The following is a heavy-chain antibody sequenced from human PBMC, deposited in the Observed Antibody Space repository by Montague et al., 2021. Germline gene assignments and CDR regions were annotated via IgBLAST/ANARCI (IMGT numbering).Heavy chain of an antibody. CDR2: IYPGDSDT. V-gene: IGHV5-51*01. Sequence: QSVAEVKTPGESLKISCKGSGYSFTRYWIGWVRQMPGKGLEWMGIIYPGDSDTRYSPSFQGQVTISADKSISTAYLQWSSLKASDTAMYYCARGRGDGNNWAWDFDYWGQGTLVPVSS. CDR1: GYSFTRYW. J-gene: IGHJ4*02. D-gene: IGHD5-24*01. CDR3: ARGRGDGNNWAWDFDY.